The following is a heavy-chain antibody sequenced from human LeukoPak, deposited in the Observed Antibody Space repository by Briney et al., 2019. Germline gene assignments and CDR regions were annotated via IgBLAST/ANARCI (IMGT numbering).Heavy chain of an antibody. J-gene: IGHJ5*02. CDR2: IYSGGST. CDR1: GFTVSSNY. Sequence: GGSLGLSCAASGFTVSSNYMSWVRQAPGEGLEWVSVIYSGGSTYYADSVKGRFTISRDNSKNTLYLQMNSLRAEDTAVYYCASYYYDNSGYYQGWFDPWGQGTLVTVSS. V-gene: IGHV3-53*01. D-gene: IGHD3-22*01. CDR3: ASYYYDNSGYYQGWFDP.